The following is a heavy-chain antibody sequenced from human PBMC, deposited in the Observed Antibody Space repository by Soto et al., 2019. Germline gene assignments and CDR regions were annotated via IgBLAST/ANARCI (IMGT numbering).Heavy chain of an antibody. Sequence: QVQLVQSGAEVKRPGASLKVSCKASGYTFTTYGFNWVRQAPGQGLEWMGWISPYNGDTNYAQNFQGRVTLTTDTSTSTAYMELRTLTSDDTAVYYCARTARTQMIVLEAGTRFDYWGQGTLVTVSS. J-gene: IGHJ4*02. V-gene: IGHV1-18*04. CDR1: GYTFTTYG. CDR2: ISPYNGDT. D-gene: IGHD2-15*01. CDR3: ARTARTQMIVLEAGTRFDY.